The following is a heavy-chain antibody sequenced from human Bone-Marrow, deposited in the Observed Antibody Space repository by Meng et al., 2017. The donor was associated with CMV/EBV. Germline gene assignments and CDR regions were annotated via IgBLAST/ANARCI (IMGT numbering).Heavy chain of an antibody. V-gene: IGHV1-69*05. CDR1: GYTFTGYY. Sequence: SVKVSCKASGYTFTGYYMHWVRQAPGQGLEWMGGIIPIFGTANYAQKFQGRVTITTDESTSTAYMELSSLRSEDTAVYYCARTPEYSSSSFIHYYYYYGMDVWGQGTTVTVSS. J-gene: IGHJ6*02. D-gene: IGHD6-6*01. CDR3: ARTPEYSSSSFIHYYYYYGMDV. CDR2: IIPIFGTA.